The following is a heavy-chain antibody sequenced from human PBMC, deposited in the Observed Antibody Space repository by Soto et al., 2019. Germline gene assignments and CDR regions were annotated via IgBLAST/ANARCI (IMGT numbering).Heavy chain of an antibody. CDR3: ARVQAYGDYIYAFDI. CDR2: INPNSGGT. V-gene: IGHV1-2*04. CDR1: GYTFTGYY. Sequence: ASVKVSCKASGYTFTGYYMHWVRQAPGQGLEWMGWINPNSGGTNYAQKFQGWVTMTRDTSISTAYMELSRLRSDDTAVYYCARVQAYGDYIYAFDIWGQGTMVTVSS. J-gene: IGHJ3*02. D-gene: IGHD4-17*01.